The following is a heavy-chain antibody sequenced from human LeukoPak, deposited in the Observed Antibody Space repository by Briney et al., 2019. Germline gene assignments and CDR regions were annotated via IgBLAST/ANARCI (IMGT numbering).Heavy chain of an antibody. Sequence: PGGSLKLSCAASGSTFSGSAMHWVRQASGKGLEWVGRIRSKANNFETAYAASVRGRFTISRDDTKNTAYLQMNSLKTEDTAVYYCTSYYYGSGSSVGAFDYWGQGTLVTVSS. D-gene: IGHD3-10*01. CDR3: TSYYYGSGSSVGAFDY. CDR1: GSTFSGSA. J-gene: IGHJ4*02. V-gene: IGHV3-73*01. CDR2: IRSKANNFET.